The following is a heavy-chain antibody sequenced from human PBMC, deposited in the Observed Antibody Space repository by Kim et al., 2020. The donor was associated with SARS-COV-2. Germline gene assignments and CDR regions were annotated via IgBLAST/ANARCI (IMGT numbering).Heavy chain of an antibody. Sequence: SETLSLTCTVSGGSISSSSYYWGWIRQPPGKGLEWIGSIYYSGSTYYNPSLKSRVTISVDTSKNQFSLKLSSVTAADTAVYYCARRLAYYDYVWGSYRADAFDIWGQGTMVTVSS. CDR2: IYYSGST. CDR1: GGSISSSSYY. V-gene: IGHV4-39*01. CDR3: ARRLAYYDYVWGSYRADAFDI. J-gene: IGHJ3*02. D-gene: IGHD3-16*02.